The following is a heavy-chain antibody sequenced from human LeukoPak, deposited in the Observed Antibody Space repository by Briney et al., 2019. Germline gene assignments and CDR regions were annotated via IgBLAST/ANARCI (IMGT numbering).Heavy chain of an antibody. CDR3: ARRAVDNSYYYYMDV. Sequence: GASVKVSCKASGYRFTSYDLNWVRQATGQGLEWMGWINPNSGNTGYAQKFQGRVTITRNTSISTAYMEVSSLRYEDTAVYYCARRAVDNSYYYYMDVWGKGTTVTVSS. D-gene: IGHD6-19*01. V-gene: IGHV1-8*01. J-gene: IGHJ6*03. CDR1: GYRFTSYD. CDR2: INPNSGNT.